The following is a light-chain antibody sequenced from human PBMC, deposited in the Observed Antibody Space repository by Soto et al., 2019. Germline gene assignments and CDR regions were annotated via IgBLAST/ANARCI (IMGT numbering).Light chain of an antibody. CDR1: NSDVGGYNY. V-gene: IGLV2-14*01. J-gene: IGLJ1*01. CDR2: DVS. Sequence: SVLTQPASVSGSPGQSITISCTGTNSDVGGYNYVSWYQQHPGKAPKLMIYDVSNRPSGVSNRFSGSKSGNTASLTISGLQAEDEADYYCSSYTSSSTNYVFGTGTKVTVL. CDR3: SSYTSSSTNYV.